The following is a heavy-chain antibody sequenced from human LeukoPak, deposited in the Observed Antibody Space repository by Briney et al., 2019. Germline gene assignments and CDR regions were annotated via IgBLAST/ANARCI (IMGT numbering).Heavy chain of an antibody. D-gene: IGHD6-19*01. J-gene: IGHJ6*02. CDR3: ARVEAVAYYYYGMDV. V-gene: IGHV4-34*01. CDR1: GGSFSGYY. Sequence: PSETLSLTCAVYGGSFSGYYWSWIRQPPGKGLEWIGEINHSGSTNYNPSLKSRVTISVDTSKNQFSLKLGSVTAADTAVYYCARVEAVAYYYYGMDVWGQGTTVTVSS. CDR2: INHSGST.